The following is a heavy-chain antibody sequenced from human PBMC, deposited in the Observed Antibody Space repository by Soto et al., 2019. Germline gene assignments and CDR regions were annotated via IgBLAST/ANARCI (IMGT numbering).Heavy chain of an antibody. CDR1: GFSIRKYW. Sequence: EVQLVESGGGLVQPGEALRLACAASGFSIRKYWMHWVRQAPGKGPVWVSYISGDGTTTDYAGSVKGRFTISRDNAKNTLLVQMARRRVEDTVIYFCAIQDCTNDVCLEAAATVGRALEYWGRGAQVTVSS. D-gene: IGHD2-8*01. CDR2: ISGDGTTT. V-gene: IGHV3-74*01. CDR3: AIQDCTNDVCLEAAATVGRALEY. J-gene: IGHJ4*02.